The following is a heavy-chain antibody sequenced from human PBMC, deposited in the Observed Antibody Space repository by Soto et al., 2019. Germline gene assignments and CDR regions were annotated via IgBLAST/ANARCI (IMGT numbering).Heavy chain of an antibody. V-gene: IGHV2-5*02. Sequence: QITLKESGPTLVKPTQTLTLTCTFSGFSLSTSGVGVGWIRQPPGKALEWLALIYWDDDKRYSPSLKSRLTISKDTSKNQVVLTMTNLDPVDTATYYCAHRDGRPKTNWFDPWGQGTLVTVSS. CDR1: GFSLSTSGVG. D-gene: IGHD6-6*01. CDR2: IYWDDDK. CDR3: AHRDGRPKTNWFDP. J-gene: IGHJ5*02.